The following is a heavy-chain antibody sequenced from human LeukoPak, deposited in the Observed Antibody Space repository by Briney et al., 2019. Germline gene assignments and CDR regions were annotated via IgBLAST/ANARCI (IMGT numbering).Heavy chain of an antibody. Sequence: GGSLRLSCAASGFTFSSYSMNWVRQAPGKGLEWVSSISSSSSYIYYADSVKGRFTISRDNAKNSLYPQMNSLRAEDTAVYYCARAGIAAASDYWGQGTLVTVSS. CDR3: ARAGIAAASDY. D-gene: IGHD6-25*01. J-gene: IGHJ4*02. V-gene: IGHV3-21*01. CDR1: GFTFSSYS. CDR2: ISSSSSYI.